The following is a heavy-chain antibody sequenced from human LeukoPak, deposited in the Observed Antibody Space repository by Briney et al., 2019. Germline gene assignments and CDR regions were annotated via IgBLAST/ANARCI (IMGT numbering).Heavy chain of an antibody. CDR2: ISSSSSYI. J-gene: IGHJ4*02. V-gene: IGHV3-21*01. D-gene: IGHD3-10*02. CDR1: GFTFSSYS. CDR3: ARVLERLCSGLDY. Sequence: PGGSLRLSCAASGFTFSSYSMNWVRQAPGKGLEWVSSISSSSSYIYYADSVKGRFTISRDNAKNSLYLQMNSLRAEDTAVYYCARVLERLCSGLDYWGQGTLVTVSS.